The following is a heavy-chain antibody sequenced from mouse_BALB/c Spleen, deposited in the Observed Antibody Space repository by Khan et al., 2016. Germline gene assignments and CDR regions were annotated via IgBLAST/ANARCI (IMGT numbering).Heavy chain of an antibody. CDR2: IRLKSNNYAT. CDR3: TTGFAY. Sequence: EGTLEAAGGGLVQPGGSMKLSCVASGFTFSNYWMNWVRQSPEKGLEWVAEIRLKSNNYATHYAESVKGRFTISRDDSKSSVYLQMNNLRAEDTGIYYCTTGFAYWGQGTLVTVSA. J-gene: IGHJ3*01. CDR1: GFTFSNYW. V-gene: IGHV6-6*02.